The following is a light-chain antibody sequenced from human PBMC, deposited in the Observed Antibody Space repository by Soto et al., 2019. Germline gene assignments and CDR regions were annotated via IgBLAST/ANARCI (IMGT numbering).Light chain of an antibody. CDR2: GAS. CDR1: QSVSSR. V-gene: IGKV3-20*01. J-gene: IGKJ1*01. CDR3: QQYGSSGT. Sequence: EIVMTRSPGTLSLSPGERATLSCRASQSVSSRLAWYQQKPGQAPRLLIYGASNRATGIPDRFSGSGSGTDFTLTISRLEPEDFAVYYCQQYGSSGTFGQGTKVGI.